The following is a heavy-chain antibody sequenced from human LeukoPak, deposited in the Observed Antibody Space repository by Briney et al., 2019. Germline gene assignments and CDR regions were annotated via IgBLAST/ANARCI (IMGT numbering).Heavy chain of an antibody. V-gene: IGHV3-66*01. J-gene: IGHJ4*02. CDR3: ASLLRGYDSSGSYSSDY. CDR2: FYIGGST. D-gene: IGHD3-22*01. CDR1: GFTVSSNY. Sequence: GGSLRLSCAVSGFTVSSNYMSWVRQAPGKGLEWVSVFYIGGSTYYAGSVEGRFTISRDNSKNTLYLQMNSLRAEDTAVYYCASLLRGYDSSGSYSSDYWGQGTLVTVSS.